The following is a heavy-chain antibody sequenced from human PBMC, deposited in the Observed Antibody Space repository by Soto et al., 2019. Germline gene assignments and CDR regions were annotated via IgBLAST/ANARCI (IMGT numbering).Heavy chain of an antibody. CDR1: GFSFSNAW. CDR2: IKSKTDGGTT. D-gene: IGHD6-6*01. V-gene: IGHV3-15*07. Sequence: GGSLGLSCAASGFSFSNAWMNWVSQAPGKGLEWVGRIKSKTDGGTTDYAAPVKGRFTISRDDSKNTLYLQMNSLKTEDTAVYYCTTDLSSSSGGVEFDYWGQGTLVTVSS. CDR3: TTDLSSSSGGVEFDY. J-gene: IGHJ4*02.